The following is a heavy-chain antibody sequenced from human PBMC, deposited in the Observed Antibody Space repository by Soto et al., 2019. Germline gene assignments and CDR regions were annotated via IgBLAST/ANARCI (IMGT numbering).Heavy chain of an antibody. CDR1: GGSISYNSYY. D-gene: IGHD2-2*01. Sequence: SETLSLTCSVSGGSISYNSYYWGWIRQPPGKGLEWVGGIFYTGTTYYSPSLKDRVTISVDTSKNSFSLNLTSVAAADTAVYFCARLVVVAPVANAWGQGTLVTVSS. V-gene: IGHV4-39*02. J-gene: IGHJ5*02. CDR3: ARLVVVAPVANA. CDR2: IFYTGTT.